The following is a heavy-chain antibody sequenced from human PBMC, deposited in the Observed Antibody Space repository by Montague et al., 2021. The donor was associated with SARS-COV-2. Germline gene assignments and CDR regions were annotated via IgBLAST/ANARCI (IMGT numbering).Heavy chain of an antibody. CDR2: LHHSGAT. Sequence: SETLSLTCAVTGASMSPYHWSWIRQPPGKGLEWIGSLHHSGATNXNPSLESRVTMSVDTSKNQFSLNLISVTAADTAVYFCATSLGGRYYWADYYFDYWGQGILVTVSA. CDR1: GASMSPYH. CDR3: ATSLGGRYYWADYYFDY. V-gene: IGHV4-59*03. J-gene: IGHJ4*02. D-gene: IGHD3-10*01.